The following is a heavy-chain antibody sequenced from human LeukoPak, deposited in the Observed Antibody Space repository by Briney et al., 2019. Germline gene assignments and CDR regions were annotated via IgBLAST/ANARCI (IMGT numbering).Heavy chain of an antibody. J-gene: IGHJ4*02. D-gene: IGHD3-3*01. V-gene: IGHV3-23*01. CDR2: ISGSGGST. CDR3: AKSVDFWSGYYGY. Sequence: GGSLRLSCAASGFTFSSYAMSWVRQAPVKGLEWVSAISGSGGSTYYADSVKGRFTISRDNSKNTLYLQMNSLRAEDTAVYYCAKSVDFWSGYYGYWGQGTLVTVSS. CDR1: GFTFSSYA.